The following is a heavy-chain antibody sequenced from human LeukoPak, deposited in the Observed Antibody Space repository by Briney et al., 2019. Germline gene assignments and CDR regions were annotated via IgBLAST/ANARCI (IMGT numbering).Heavy chain of an antibody. CDR2: INHSGST. Sequence: SETLSLTCAVYGGSFSGYYWSWIRQPPGKGLEWIGEINHSGSTNYNPSLKSRVTISVGTSKNQFSLKLSSVTAADTAVYYCAPRGVLLWFGESNWGQGTLVTVSS. CDR1: GGSFSGYY. CDR3: APRGVLLWFGESN. J-gene: IGHJ4*02. D-gene: IGHD3-10*01. V-gene: IGHV4-34*01.